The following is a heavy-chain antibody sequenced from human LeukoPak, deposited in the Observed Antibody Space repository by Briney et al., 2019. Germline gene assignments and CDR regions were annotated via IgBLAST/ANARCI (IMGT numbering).Heavy chain of an antibody. CDR2: IIPIFGTA. V-gene: IGHV1-69*13. D-gene: IGHD3-3*01. J-gene: IGHJ6*03. CDR1: GGTFSSYA. CDR3: AGDFWSGYRYYYYYMDV. Sequence: SVKVSCKASGGTFSSYAISWVRQAPGQGLEWMGGIIPIFGTANYAQKFQGRVTITADESTSTAYMELSSLRSEDTAVYYCAGDFWSGYRYYYYYMDVWGKGTTVTVSS.